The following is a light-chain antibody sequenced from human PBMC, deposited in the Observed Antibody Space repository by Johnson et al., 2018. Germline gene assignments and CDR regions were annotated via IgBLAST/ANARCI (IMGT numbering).Light chain of an antibody. J-gene: IGLJ1*01. CDR2: ENN. CDR1: SSNIGNNY. Sequence: QSVLTQPPSVSAAPGQKVTISCSGSSSNIGNNYVSWYQQLPGTAPKLLIYENNKRPSGIPDRFSGSKSGTSATLGITGLQTGDEADYYCGKWDSSLSAGKVFGTETKVTVL. CDR3: GKWDSSLSAGKV. V-gene: IGLV1-51*02.